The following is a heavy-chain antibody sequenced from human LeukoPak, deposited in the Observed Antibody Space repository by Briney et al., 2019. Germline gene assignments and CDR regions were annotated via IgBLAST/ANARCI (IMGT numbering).Heavy chain of an antibody. CDR3: AKISGYYTSDY. D-gene: IGHD3-22*01. J-gene: IGHJ4*02. CDR1: GFTFNIHG. CDR2: INGGGGT. V-gene: IGHV3-23*01. Sequence: GGSLRLSCAASGFTFNIHGMSWVRQAPGKGLEWVSAINGGGGTYYANSAKGRFTISRDNSKNTLYLQMSSLRAEDTAVYYCAKISGYYTSDYWGQGTLVTVSS.